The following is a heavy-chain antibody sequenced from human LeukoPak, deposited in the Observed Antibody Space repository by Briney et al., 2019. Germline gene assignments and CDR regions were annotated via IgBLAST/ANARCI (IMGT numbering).Heavy chain of an antibody. CDR3: AREYSTMDC. CDR2: INSDGSTT. V-gene: IGHV3-74*01. CDR1: GFTFSHYW. D-gene: IGHD5/OR15-5a*01. Sequence: PGGSLRLSCAVSGFTFSHYWMHWVRQAPGKGLVWVSRINSDGSTTGYADSVKGRFTISRDNAKNTLYLQMNSLRAEDTAVYYCAREYSTMDCWGRGTLVTVSS. J-gene: IGHJ4*02.